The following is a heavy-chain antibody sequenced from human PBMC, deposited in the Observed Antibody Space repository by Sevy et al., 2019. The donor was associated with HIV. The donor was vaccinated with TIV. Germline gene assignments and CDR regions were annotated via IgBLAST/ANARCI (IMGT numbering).Heavy chain of an antibody. J-gene: IGHJ4*01. D-gene: IGHD1-26*01. Sequence: GGSLRLSCVASGFTFSNYAMDWVRQAPGKGLEWVSAISGGGVNTYYADAVNGRFTISRDNSKNTLYLQMNSLRVEDTAVYYCAKSESRMGATDDFDCWGHGTLVTVSS. CDR2: ISGGGVNT. V-gene: IGHV3-23*01. CDR3: AKSESRMGATDDFDC. CDR1: GFTFSNYA.